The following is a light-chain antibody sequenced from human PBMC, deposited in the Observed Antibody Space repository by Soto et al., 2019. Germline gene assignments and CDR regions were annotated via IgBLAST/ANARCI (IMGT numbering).Light chain of an antibody. J-gene: IGKJ1*01. Sequence: DIQMTQSPSTLSASVGDRVTITCRASQSISSWLAWYQQKPGKAPKLLIYKASSLESGVTSRFSGSGSGTEFTLTISSLQPDDFATYYCQQYNSYSGTFGQGTKVEIK. CDR1: QSISSW. CDR3: QQYNSYSGT. V-gene: IGKV1-5*03. CDR2: KAS.